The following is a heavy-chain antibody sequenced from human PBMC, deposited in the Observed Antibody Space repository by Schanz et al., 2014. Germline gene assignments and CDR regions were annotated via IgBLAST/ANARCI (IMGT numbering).Heavy chain of an antibody. J-gene: IGHJ4*02. D-gene: IGHD6-6*01. Sequence: QVQLVQSGAEVKKPGASVKVSCKASGYTFVSYSMHWVRQAPGQGLEWMGIINPSGGGTSYALKFLDRGSMTGDRSRRTIYMELSSLRSADTAVYYCARNQAPYTISCDVGYFDYWGQGSLVTVSS. CDR1: GYTFVSYS. V-gene: IGHV1-46*01. CDR3: ARNQAPYTISCDVGYFDY. CDR2: INPSGGGT.